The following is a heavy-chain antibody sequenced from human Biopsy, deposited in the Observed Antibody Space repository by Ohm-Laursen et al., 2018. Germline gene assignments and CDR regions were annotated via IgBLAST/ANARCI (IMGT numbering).Heavy chain of an antibody. CDR1: LFSFPTYA. CDR3: VKQWGGYNFDS. Sequence: LSSAASLFSFPTYALTWVRQAPGKGLGWVAHIDVSDYNTYSAASVRGRFTISRDNSKQMVHLEINSLTADDTAVYYCVKQWGGYNFDSWGQGTLVTVSS. CDR2: IDVSDYNT. D-gene: IGHD1-14*01. V-gene: IGHV3-23*01. J-gene: IGHJ5*01.